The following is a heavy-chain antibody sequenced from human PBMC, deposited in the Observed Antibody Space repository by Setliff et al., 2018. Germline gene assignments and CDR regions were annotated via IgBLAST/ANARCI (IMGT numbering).Heavy chain of an antibody. CDR2: IYTSGST. Sequence: ETLSLTCTVSGGSISSYYWSWIRQPPGKGLEWIGYIYTSGSTNYNPSLKSRVTISVDTSKNQFSLKLSSVTAADTAVYYCARWPQTRGLDYYYYYYMDVWGKGTTVTVSS. J-gene: IGHJ6*03. D-gene: IGHD3-16*01. V-gene: IGHV4-4*08. CDR1: GGSISSYY. CDR3: ARWPQTRGLDYYYYYYMDV.